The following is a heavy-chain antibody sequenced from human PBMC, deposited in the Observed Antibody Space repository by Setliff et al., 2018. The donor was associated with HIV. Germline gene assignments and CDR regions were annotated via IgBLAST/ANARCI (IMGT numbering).Heavy chain of an antibody. CDR2: ISPGDSDT. D-gene: IGHD3-16*02. J-gene: IGHJ6*03. CDR1: GYSFTSYW. V-gene: IGHV5-51*01. CDR3: ATRNFGDYVWGSYRYTSDYYYYYMDV. Sequence: PGASLKISCKGSGYSFTSYWIGWVRQMPGKGLEWMGIISPGDSDTRYSPSFQGQVTISADKSISTAYLQWSSLKASDTAMYYCATRNFGDYVWGSYRYTSDYYYYYMDVWGKGTTVTVSS.